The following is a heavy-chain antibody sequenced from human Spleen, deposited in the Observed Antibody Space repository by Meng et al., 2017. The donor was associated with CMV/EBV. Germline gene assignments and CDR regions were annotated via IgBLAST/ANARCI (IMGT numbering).Heavy chain of an antibody. Sequence: QGQLVQSGAEVKKPGASVKVSCKVSGYTLTELSMHWVRQAPGKGLEWMGGFDPEDGETIYAQKFQGRVTMTEDTSTDTAYMELSSLRSEDTAVYYCARGEPYYYDSSGYLSGWFDPWGQGTLVTVSS. CDR2: FDPEDGET. D-gene: IGHD3-22*01. CDR1: GYTLTELS. CDR3: ARGEPYYYDSSGYLSGWFDP. J-gene: IGHJ5*02. V-gene: IGHV1-24*01.